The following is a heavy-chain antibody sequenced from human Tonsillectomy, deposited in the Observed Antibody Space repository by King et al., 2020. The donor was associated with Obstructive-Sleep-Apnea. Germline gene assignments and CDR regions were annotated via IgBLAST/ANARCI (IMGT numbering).Heavy chain of an antibody. Sequence: VQLVESGGGVVQPGRSLRLSCAAAGFTFSSYGMHWVRQAPGKGLEWVAFIRYDGGNKYYAGSVKGRFTISSDHSKNTLYLQMNSLRAEDTAVYYCAKDGRAVAGRPGEDAFDIWGQGTMVTVSS. J-gene: IGHJ3*02. CDR2: IRYDGGNK. D-gene: IGHD6-19*01. V-gene: IGHV3-30*02. CDR1: GFTFSSYG. CDR3: AKDGRAVAGRPGEDAFDI.